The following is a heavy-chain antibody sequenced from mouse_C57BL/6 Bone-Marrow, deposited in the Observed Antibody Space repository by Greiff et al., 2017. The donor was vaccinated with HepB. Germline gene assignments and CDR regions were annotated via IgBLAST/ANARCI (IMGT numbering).Heavy chain of an antibody. CDR3: ARRGYYYGSSGAWVAY. J-gene: IGHJ3*01. CDR1: GYTFTSYW. D-gene: IGHD1-1*01. CDR2: IYPGSGST. Sequence: QVQLQQPGAELVKPGASVKMSCKASGYTFTSYWITWVKQRPGQGLEWIGDIYPGSGSTNYNEKFKSKATLTVDTSSSTAYMQLSSLTSEDSAVYYCARRGYYYGSSGAWVAYWGQGTLVTVSA. V-gene: IGHV1-55*01.